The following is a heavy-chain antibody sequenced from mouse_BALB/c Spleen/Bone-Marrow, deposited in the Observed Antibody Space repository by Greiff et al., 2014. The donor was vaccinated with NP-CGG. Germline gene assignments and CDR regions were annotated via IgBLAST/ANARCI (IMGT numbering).Heavy chain of an antibody. CDR2: ISPGSGTT. D-gene: IGHD1-1*01. V-gene: IGHV1S41*01. CDR1: GYTFTSYW. CDR3: ARGSYYDGSSSPWFAY. Sequence: DLVKPGASVKLSCKASGYTFTSYWINWIKQRPGQGLEWIGRISPGSGTTYYNESFKGKATMTVDTSSTTAYIQLSSLSSEDSAVYFCARGSYYDGSSSPWFAYWGQGTLVTVSA. J-gene: IGHJ3*01.